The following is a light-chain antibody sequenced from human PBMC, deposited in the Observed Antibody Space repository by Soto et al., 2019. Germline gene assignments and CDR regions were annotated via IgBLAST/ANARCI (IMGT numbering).Light chain of an antibody. V-gene: IGLV2-14*01. CDR3: SSYTSSTTVV. Sequence: QSALTQPASVSGSPGQSITISCTETSSDVGAYRYVSWYQQHPGKAPKLMIYEVINRPSGVSNRFSGSKSGNTASLTISGLQIEDEADYYCSSYTSSTTVVFGGGTKLTVL. CDR1: SSDVGAYRY. CDR2: EVI. J-gene: IGLJ2*01.